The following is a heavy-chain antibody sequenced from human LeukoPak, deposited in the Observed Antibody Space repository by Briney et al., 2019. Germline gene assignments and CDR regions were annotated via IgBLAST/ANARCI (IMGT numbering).Heavy chain of an antibody. J-gene: IGHJ5*02. V-gene: IGHV3-23*01. CDR2: ISGSGGST. D-gene: IGHD2-15*01. CDR1: GFTFSSYA. Sequence: GGSLRLSCAASGFTFSSYAMSWVRQAPGKGLEWVSAISGSGGSTNYADSVKGRFTISRDNSKNTLCLQMHSPRAEDTAVYYCAKGYCASFTCYSRFDPWGQGTLVTVSS. CDR3: AKGYCASFTCYSRFDP.